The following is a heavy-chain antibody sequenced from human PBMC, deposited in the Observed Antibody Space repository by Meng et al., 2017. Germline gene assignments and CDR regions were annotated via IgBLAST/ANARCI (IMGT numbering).Heavy chain of an antibody. Sequence: VQVVESGGVVVQPGRSLRLSCAASGFTFSSYGMHWVRQAPGKGLEWVGRIERKSDGGTIYYAAPVKGRFTISRDDSKNTLYLQMDSLINEDTAVYFCATGAAAADHWGQGTLVTVSS. V-gene: IGHV3-15*04. D-gene: IGHD6-13*01. CDR3: ATGAAAADH. J-gene: IGHJ4*02. CDR2: IERKSDGGTI. CDR1: GFTFSSYG.